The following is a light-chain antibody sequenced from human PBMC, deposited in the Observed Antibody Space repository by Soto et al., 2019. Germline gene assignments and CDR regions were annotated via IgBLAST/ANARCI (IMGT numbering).Light chain of an antibody. CDR2: DAS. CDR1: QSVSSY. J-gene: IGKJ5*01. Sequence: EIVLTQSPATLSLSPGERATLSCRASQSVSSYLAWYQQEPGQAPRLLIYDASNRATGIPARFSGSGSGTDFTLTISSLEPEDFAVYYCQQRSNWPPATFGQGTRLE. CDR3: QQRSNWPPAT. V-gene: IGKV3-11*01.